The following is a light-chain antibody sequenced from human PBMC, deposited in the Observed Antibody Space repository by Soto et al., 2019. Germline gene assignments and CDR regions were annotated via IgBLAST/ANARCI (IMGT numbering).Light chain of an antibody. V-gene: IGKV1-5*01. CDR2: DAS. CDR3: QQYTRYPYT. J-gene: IGKJ2*01. CDR1: QSLDKW. Sequence: DIQMTQSPSTLSASVGDRVSISCRASQSLDKWLAWYQQKPGEAPKLLVSDASNLESGVSSRFTGSGSGTELTLTIRSLQPDDFATYYCQQYTRYPYTFGQGTKLEIK.